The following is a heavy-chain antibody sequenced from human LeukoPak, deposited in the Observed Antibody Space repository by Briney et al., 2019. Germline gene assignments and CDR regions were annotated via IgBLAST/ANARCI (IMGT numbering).Heavy chain of an antibody. CDR3: ARGRVALDAFNI. CDR2: INHSGST. V-gene: IGHV4-34*01. CDR1: GGSFSGYY. Sequence: PSETLSLTCAVHGGSFSGYYWSWIRQPPGKGLEWIGEINHSGSTNYNPSLKSRVTISVDTSKNQFSLKLSSVTAADTAVYYCARGRVALDAFNIWGQGTMVTVSS. J-gene: IGHJ3*02.